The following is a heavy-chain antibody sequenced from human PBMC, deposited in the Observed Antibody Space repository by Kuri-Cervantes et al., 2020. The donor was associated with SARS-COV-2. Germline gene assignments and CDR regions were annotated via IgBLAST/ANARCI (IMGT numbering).Heavy chain of an antibody. CDR1: GYTFTSYD. CDR2: MNPNSGNT. D-gene: IGHD3-3*01. CDR3: ARARGSGYSWEVVYY. J-gene: IGHJ4*02. Sequence: ASVKVSCKASGYTFTSYDINWVRQATGQGLEWMGWMNPNSGNTDYAQKFQGRVTITRNTSISTAYMELSSLRSEDTAVYYCARARGSGYSWEVVYYWGQGTLVTVSS. V-gene: IGHV1-8*03.